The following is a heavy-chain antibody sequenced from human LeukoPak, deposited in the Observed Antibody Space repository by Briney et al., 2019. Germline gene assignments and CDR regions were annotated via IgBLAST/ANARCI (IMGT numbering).Heavy chain of an antibody. CDR3: AKGERIAVAGTVDY. Sequence: GGSLRLSCAASGFTFSDYYVSWIRQAPGKGLEWVSLISWDGGSTYYADSVKGRFTISRDNSKNSLYLQMNSLRAEDTALYYCAKGERIAVAGTVDYWGQGTLVTVSS. CDR2: ISWDGGST. D-gene: IGHD6-19*01. V-gene: IGHV3-43D*03. J-gene: IGHJ4*02. CDR1: GFTFSDYY.